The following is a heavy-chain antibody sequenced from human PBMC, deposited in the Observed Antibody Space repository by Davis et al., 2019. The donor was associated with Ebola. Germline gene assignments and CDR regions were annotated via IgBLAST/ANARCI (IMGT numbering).Heavy chain of an antibody. CDR3: ARAFTVVVPGSAFDI. CDR2: IYYSGST. V-gene: IGHV4-30-4*08. Sequence: PSETLSLTCTVSGGSVSRSDYYWAWIRQPPGKGLEWIGYIYYSGSTYYNPSLRSRVTISVDTSKNQFSLKLSSVTAADTAVYYCARAFTVVVPGSAFDIWGQGTMVTVSS. CDR1: GGSVSRSDYY. J-gene: IGHJ3*02. D-gene: IGHD4-23*01.